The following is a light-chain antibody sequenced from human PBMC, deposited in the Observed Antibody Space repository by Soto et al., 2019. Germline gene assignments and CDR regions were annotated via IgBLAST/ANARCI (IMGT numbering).Light chain of an antibody. CDR2: EVT. CDR1: SSDVGNYDR. J-gene: IGLJ2*01. CDR3: SLYTSSSTLV. Sequence: ALTQPPSVSGSPGQSVTISCTGTSSDVGNYDRVSWYQQPPGTAPKLMIYEVTNRPSGVPDRFSGSKSGNTASLTISGLQAEDESDYYCSLYTSSSTLVFGGGTKVTVL. V-gene: IGLV2-18*01.